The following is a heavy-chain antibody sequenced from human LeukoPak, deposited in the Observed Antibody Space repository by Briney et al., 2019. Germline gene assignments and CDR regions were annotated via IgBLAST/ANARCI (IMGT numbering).Heavy chain of an antibody. J-gene: IGHJ6*03. Sequence: GGSLRLSCAAPGFIFGNYWIHWVRQAPGTGLVWVSRISHDVTNTSYADSVKGRFSISRDKANNKLYLQMNSLRAEDTCIYYCARVYYYYYMDVWGKGTTVTVSS. V-gene: IGHV3-74*01. CDR3: ARVYYYYYMDV. CDR1: GFIFGNYW. CDR2: ISHDVTNT.